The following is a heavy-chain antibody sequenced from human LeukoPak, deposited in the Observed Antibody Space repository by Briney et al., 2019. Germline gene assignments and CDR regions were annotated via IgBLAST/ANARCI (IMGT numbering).Heavy chain of an antibody. CDR1: GGSISTYY. CDR3: ARVGNYYHNNGPLQYFFDY. Sequence: SETLSLTCTVSGGSISTYYWSWIRQPPGKGLEWIGCVYNSGSTDYNPSLKTRVTISVDTSKNQFSLKLSSVTAADTAVYYCARVGNYYHNNGPLQYFFDYWGQGTLVTVSS. CDR2: VYNSGST. J-gene: IGHJ4*02. D-gene: IGHD3-22*01. V-gene: IGHV4-59*01.